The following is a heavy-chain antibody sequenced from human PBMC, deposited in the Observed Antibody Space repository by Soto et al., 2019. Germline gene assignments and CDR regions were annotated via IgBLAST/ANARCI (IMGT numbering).Heavy chain of an antibody. CDR3: ARDLKEYCSDGKCNWFDP. CDR1: GFSLGASEVC. D-gene: IGHD2-15*01. J-gene: IGHJ5*02. V-gene: IGHV4-61*08. Sequence: SGPTLVNPTQTLTLTCTFSGFSLGASEVCVSWIRQPPGKGLEWIGYISYSGSTDYNPSLKSRVTISFDASKNQISLQVRSATAADAAVYYCARDLKEYCSDGKCNWFDPWGQGTLVTVSS. CDR2: ISYSGST.